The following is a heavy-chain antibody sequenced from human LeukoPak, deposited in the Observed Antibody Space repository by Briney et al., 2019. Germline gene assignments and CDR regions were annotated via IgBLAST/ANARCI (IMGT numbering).Heavy chain of an antibody. J-gene: IGHJ3*02. CDR2: INPNSGGT. V-gene: IGHV1-2*02. D-gene: IGHD2-15*01. Sequence: ASVKVSCKASGYTFTGYYMHWVRQAPGQGLEWMGLINPNSGGTNYAQKFQGMVTMTRDTSISTAYMELSRLRSDDRAVYYCALKVVFDDAFDMWGQGTMVTVSS. CDR3: ALKVVFDDAFDM. CDR1: GYTFTGYY.